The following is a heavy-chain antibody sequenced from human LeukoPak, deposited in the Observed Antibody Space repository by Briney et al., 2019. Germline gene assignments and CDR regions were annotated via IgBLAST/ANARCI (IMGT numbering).Heavy chain of an antibody. D-gene: IGHD6-13*01. J-gene: IGHJ4*02. Sequence: SETLSLTCTVSGGSISSYYWSWIRQPPGKGLEWIGYIYYSGSTNYNPSLKSRVTISVDTSKNQFSLKLSSVTAADTAVYYCARDPGYSPNYYFDYWGQGTLVTVSS. CDR3: ARDPGYSPNYYFDY. CDR2: IYYSGST. CDR1: GGSISSYY. V-gene: IGHV4-59*01.